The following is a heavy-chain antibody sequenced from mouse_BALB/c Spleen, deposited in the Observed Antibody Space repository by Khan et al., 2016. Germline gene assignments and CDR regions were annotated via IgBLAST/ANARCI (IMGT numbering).Heavy chain of an antibody. CDR2: ISYSGST. CDR3: ARWDYGSSHFDY. J-gene: IGHJ2*01. V-gene: IGHV3-2*02. Sequence: EVQLQESGPGLVKPSQSLSLTCTVTGYSITSDYAWNWIRQFPGNKLEWMGYISYSGSTSYNPSLKSRISITRDTSKNQFFLQLNSVTTEDTATYYCARWDYGSSHFDYWGQGITLTVSS. D-gene: IGHD1-1*01. CDR1: GYSITSDYA.